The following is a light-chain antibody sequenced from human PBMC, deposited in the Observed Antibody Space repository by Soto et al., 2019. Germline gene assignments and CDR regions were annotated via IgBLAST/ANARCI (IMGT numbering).Light chain of an antibody. CDR2: AAS. J-gene: IGKJ1*01. CDR1: QTVSNY. V-gene: IGKV3D-20*02. CDR3: HPRSTAART. Sequence: APGKRVDLGGRASQTVSNYLAWYQQKPGQAPRLLIYAASSMDTGIPDRFSGSRSGTDFTLTLCSLYREAFAPYYCHPRSTAARTFGQGTKVDIK.